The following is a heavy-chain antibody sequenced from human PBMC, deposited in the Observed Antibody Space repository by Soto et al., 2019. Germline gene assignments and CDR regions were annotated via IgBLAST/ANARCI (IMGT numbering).Heavy chain of an antibody. CDR1: GFMFSAYT. J-gene: IGHJ2*01. V-gene: IGHV3-21*06. Sequence: GGSLRLSCAASGFMFSAYTMNWVRQAPGKWLEWLSSISDDSSYIDYEDSLRGRFTVSRDNASNSLYLQIDSLGVEDTAVYYCANPSYFNHLGPGTLV. CDR3: ANPSYFNH. CDR2: ISDDSSYI.